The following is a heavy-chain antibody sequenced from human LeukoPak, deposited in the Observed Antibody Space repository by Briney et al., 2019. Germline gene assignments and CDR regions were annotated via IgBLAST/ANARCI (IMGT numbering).Heavy chain of an antibody. D-gene: IGHD1-26*01. CDR3: AGVTGSIDY. CDR1: GYTFTRYD. CDR2: INLNSGNT. Sequence: GASVKVSCKASGYTFTRYDINWGRQATGQGLEWMGWINLNSGNTGYAQNFQGRLTMTRDTSINTAYMELSTLRSEDTAVYYCAGVTGSIDYWGQGTLVTVSS. J-gene: IGHJ4*02. V-gene: IGHV1-8*01.